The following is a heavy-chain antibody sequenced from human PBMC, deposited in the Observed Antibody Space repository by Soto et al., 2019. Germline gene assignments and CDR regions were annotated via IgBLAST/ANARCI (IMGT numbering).Heavy chain of an antibody. Sequence: GSLRLSCAASGFTVSSNYMSWVRQAPGKGLEWVSVIYGGGSTYHADSVKGRFTISRDNSKNTLYLQMNSLRAEDTAVYYCARGIAAAGTFDDWGQGTLVTVSS. D-gene: IGHD6-13*01. CDR1: GFTVSSNY. CDR3: ARGIAAAGTFDD. V-gene: IGHV3-53*01. J-gene: IGHJ4*02. CDR2: IYGGGST.